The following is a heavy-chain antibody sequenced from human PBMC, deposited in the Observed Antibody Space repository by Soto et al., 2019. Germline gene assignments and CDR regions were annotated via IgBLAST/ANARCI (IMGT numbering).Heavy chain of an antibody. CDR1: GFTCGRDA. Sequence: GGSLRLSCAASGFTCGRDAMHWVRQAPGKGLEWVAVISYDGSNQYYADSVKGRFTISRDNSKHTLYLQMHSLRAEDTAVYYCASLRRWAFHIWGPGTTVTVSS. CDR3: ASLRRWAFHI. V-gene: IGHV3-30-3*01. CDR2: ISYDGSNQ. J-gene: IGHJ3*02.